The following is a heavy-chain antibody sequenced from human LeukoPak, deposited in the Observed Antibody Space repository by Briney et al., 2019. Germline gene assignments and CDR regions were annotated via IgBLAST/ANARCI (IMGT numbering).Heavy chain of an antibody. CDR2: IYSGGST. CDR3: ARSFVLYYFDY. V-gene: IGHV3-66*02. J-gene: IGHJ4*02. CDR1: GFTVGSNY. Sequence: GGSLRLSCAASGFTVGSNYMSWVRQAPGKGLEWVSVIYSGGSTYYADSVKGRFTISRDNSKNTLYLQMNSLKAEDTAVYYCARSFVLYYFDYWGQGTLVTVSS.